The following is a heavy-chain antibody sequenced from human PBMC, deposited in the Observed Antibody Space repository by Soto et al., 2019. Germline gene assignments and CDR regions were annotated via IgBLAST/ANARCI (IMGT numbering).Heavy chain of an antibody. J-gene: IGHJ6*02. CDR3: TTASSGWYYYYYGMDV. CDR2: IKSKTDGGTT. D-gene: IGHD6-19*01. V-gene: IGHV3-15*07. Sequence: EVQLVESGGGLVKPGGSLRLSCAASGFTFSNAWMNWVRQAPGKGLEWVGRIKSKTDGGTTDYAAPVKGRFTISRDDSKNTLYLQMHSLKTYDTAVYYCTTASSGWYYYYYGMDVWGQGTTVTVSS. CDR1: GFTFSNAW.